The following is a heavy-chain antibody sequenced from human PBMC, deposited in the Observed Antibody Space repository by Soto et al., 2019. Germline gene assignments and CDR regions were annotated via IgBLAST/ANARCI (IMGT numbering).Heavy chain of an antibody. CDR3: TTALRYFDWGMDV. D-gene: IGHD3-9*01. J-gene: IGHJ6*02. CDR2: IKSKTDGGTT. CDR1: GFTFSNAW. V-gene: IGHV3-15*07. Sequence: GGSLRLSCAASGFTFSNAWMNWVRQAPGKGLEWVGRIKSKTDGGTTDYAAPVKGRFTISRDDSKNTLYLQMNSLKTEDTAVYYCTTALRYFDWGMDVWGQGTTVTVSS.